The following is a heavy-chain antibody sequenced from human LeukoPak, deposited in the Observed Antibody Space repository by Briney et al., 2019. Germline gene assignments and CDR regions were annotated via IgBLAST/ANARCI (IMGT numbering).Heavy chain of an antibody. Sequence: PSETLSLTCTVSGGSISSYYWSWIRQPQGKGLEGIGYIYYSGSTNYNPSLTSRVTISVDTSKNQFSLKLSSVTAADTAVYYCARGGGWTPNYYYGMDVWGQGTTVTVSS. CDR1: GGSISSYY. CDR3: ARGGGWTPNYYYGMDV. V-gene: IGHV4-59*01. D-gene: IGHD6-19*01. CDR2: IYYSGST. J-gene: IGHJ6*02.